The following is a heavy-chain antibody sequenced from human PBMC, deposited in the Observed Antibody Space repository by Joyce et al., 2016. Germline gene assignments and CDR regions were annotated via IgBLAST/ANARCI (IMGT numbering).Heavy chain of an antibody. V-gene: IGHV3-21*01. CDR1: GFTFTPYN. CDR2: ITDSSSYR. J-gene: IGHJ4*02. Sequence: EVQLVDSGGGLVRPGGSLRLSCAASGFTFTPYNMNWVRQAPGKGLEWVSSITDSSSYRYYADSVKGRFTISRDNAKNSLHLHMNSLRAEDTAVYYCARAWGENYPFDYWGQGTLVTVSS. CDR3: ARAWGENYPFDY. D-gene: IGHD1-7*01.